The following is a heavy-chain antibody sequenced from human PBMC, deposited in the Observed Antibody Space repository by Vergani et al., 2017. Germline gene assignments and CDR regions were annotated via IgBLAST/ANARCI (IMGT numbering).Heavy chain of an antibody. D-gene: IGHD6-19*01. CDR1: GYSFTSYW. V-gene: IGHV5-51*01. CDR3: ARQRVAGTPPGLVDY. J-gene: IGHJ4*02. Sequence: EVQLVQSGAEVKKPGESLKISCKGSGYSFTSYWIGWVRQMPGKGLEWMGIIYPGYSDTRYSPSFQGKVTIAADKSISTAYLQWSSLKASDTAMYYCARQRVAGTPPGLVDYWGQGTLVTVSS. CDR2: IYPGYSDT.